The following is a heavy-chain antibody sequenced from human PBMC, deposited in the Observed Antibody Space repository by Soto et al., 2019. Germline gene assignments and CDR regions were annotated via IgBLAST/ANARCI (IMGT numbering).Heavy chain of an antibody. Sequence: SVKVSCKASGGTFSSYAISWVRQAPVQGLEWMGGIIPIFGTANYAQKFQGRVTITADESTSTAYMELSSLRSEDTAVYYCASSADYYGSGSYYNGMDVWGQGTTVTVSS. CDR2: IIPIFGTA. CDR3: ASSADYYGSGSYYNGMDV. CDR1: GGTFSSYA. V-gene: IGHV1-69*01. J-gene: IGHJ6*02. D-gene: IGHD3-10*01.